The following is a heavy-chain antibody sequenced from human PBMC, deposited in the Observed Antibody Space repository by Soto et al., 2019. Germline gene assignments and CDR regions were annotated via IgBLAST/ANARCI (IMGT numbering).Heavy chain of an antibody. D-gene: IGHD3-3*02. CDR1: GGSISSGDYY. CDR3: ARVLARWSSHHGDFDY. CDR2: IYYSGST. V-gene: IGHV4-30-4*01. J-gene: IGHJ4*02. Sequence: PSETLSLTCTVSGGSISSGDYYWSWIRQPPGKGLEWIGYIYYSGSTYYNPSLKSRVTISVDTSKNQFSLKLSSVTAADTAVYYCARVLARWSSHHGDFDYWGQGTLVTVSS.